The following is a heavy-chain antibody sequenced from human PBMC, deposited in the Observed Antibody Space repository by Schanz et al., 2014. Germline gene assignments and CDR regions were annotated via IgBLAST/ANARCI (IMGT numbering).Heavy chain of an antibody. D-gene: IGHD1-1*01. Sequence: EVQLVESGGGLVQPGGSLRLSCTASGFTFSDYWMSWVRQAPGKGPEWLSVISASGGDTYYADSVKGRFTISRDNSKNTLFLQMNSLRPEDTAVYYCARGRVLESWGQGTLVTVSS. CDR2: ISASGGDT. J-gene: IGHJ5*02. CDR1: GFTFSDYW. CDR3: ARGRVLES. V-gene: IGHV3-23*04.